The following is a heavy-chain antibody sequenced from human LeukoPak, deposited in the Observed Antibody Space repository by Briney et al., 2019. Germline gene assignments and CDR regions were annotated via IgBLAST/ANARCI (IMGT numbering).Heavy chain of an antibody. D-gene: IGHD2-2*01. CDR3: ARAIVVPDLEYYFDY. CDR1: GGSISSYY. Sequence: SETLSLTCTVSGGSISSYYWSWIRQHPGKGLEWIGYIYYSGSTYYNPSLKSRVTISVDTSKNQFSLKPSSVTAADTAVYYCARAIVVPDLEYYFDYWGQGTLVTVSS. CDR2: IYYSGST. V-gene: IGHV4-59*06. J-gene: IGHJ4*02.